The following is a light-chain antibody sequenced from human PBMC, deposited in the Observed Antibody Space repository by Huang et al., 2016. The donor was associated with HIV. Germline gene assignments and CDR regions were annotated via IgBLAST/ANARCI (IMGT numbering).Light chain of an antibody. CDR2: SAS. Sequence: AIRLTQSPSSLSAPTGDRVTITCRASPGISSYLAWYQQKPGKAPKLLIYSASTLQSGVPSRFSGSGFGTDFTLTISSLQSEDLGTYHCQQYYTYPHSFGQGTKLEIK. J-gene: IGKJ2*03. V-gene: IGKV1-8*01. CDR3: QQYYTYPHS. CDR1: PGISSY.